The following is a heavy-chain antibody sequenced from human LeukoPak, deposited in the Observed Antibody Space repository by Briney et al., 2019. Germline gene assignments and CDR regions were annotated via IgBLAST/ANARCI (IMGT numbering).Heavy chain of an antibody. D-gene: IGHD5-18*01. Sequence: SETLSLTCTVSGGSISTYYWSWIRQPPGKGLEWIGYIYYSGSTNYNPSLRSRVTISVDTSKNQFSLKLNSVTAADTAAYYCARTEESGYSYRYFGYYYYMDVWGKGTTVTVCS. CDR2: IYYSGST. CDR1: GGSISTYY. V-gene: IGHV4-59*01. CDR3: ARTEESGYSYRYFGYYYYMDV. J-gene: IGHJ6*03.